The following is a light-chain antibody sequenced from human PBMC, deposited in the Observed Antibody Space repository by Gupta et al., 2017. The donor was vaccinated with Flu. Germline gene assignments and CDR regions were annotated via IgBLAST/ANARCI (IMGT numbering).Light chain of an antibody. CDR1: QDSSSY. CDR2: DAA. J-gene: IGKJ3*01. Sequence: VKLTTSPSSLSASVGDRVTITCQASQDSSSYLNWYQQKTGRAPKLLLYDAANLETGVPSRFSGSGSGTDFTFTISSLQPEDIATYYCQQEDNLPPTFGHGTKVDIK. CDR3: QQEDNLPPT. V-gene: IGKV1-33*01.